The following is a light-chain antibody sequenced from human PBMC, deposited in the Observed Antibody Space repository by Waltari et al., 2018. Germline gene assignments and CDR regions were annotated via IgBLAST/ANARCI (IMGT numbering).Light chain of an antibody. CDR3: ALYMGSGIWV. CDR1: FGPLHATSY. CDR2: KGN. J-gene: IGLJ3*02. Sequence: QTVVTQEPSLSVSPGGTVTLSCALSFGPLHATSYATWYQQTPGHPPRTLVYKGNSRSSGVPDRFSGSILGNKAALTITGAQADDESDYYCALYMGSGIWVFGGGTRLTVL. V-gene: IGLV8-61*01.